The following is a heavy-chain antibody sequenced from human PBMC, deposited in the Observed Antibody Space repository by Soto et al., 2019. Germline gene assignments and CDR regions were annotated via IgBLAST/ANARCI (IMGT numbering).Heavy chain of an antibody. CDR2: MYSGGST. D-gene: IGHD5-18*01. CDR1: GVTVSSNY. V-gene: IGHV3-66*04. Sequence: EVQLVESGGGLVQPGGSLRLSCAASGVTVSSNYMSWVRQAPGKGLEWVTVMYSGGSTYYADSVKGRFTISRDNSKNTVYLQMNSLRAEDTAVYYCARHGYNYGGGYFDYWGQGTLVTVSS. CDR3: ARHGYNYGGGYFDY. J-gene: IGHJ4*02.